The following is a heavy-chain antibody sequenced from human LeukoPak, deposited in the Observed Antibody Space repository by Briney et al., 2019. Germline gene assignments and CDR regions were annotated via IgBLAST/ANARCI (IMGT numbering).Heavy chain of an antibody. J-gene: IGHJ6*03. CDR2: INHSGST. V-gene: IGHV4-34*01. Sequence: PSETLSLTCAVYGGSFCGYYWSWIRQPPGKGLEWIGEINHSGSTNYNPSLKSRVTISVDTSKNQFSLKLSSVTAADTAVYYCARVGATRYYYYMDVWGKGTTVTVSS. CDR3: ARVGATRYYYYMDV. D-gene: IGHD5-12*01. CDR1: GGSFCGYY.